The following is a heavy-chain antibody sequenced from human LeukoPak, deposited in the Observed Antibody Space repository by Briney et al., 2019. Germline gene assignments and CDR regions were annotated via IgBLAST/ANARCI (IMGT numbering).Heavy chain of an antibody. V-gene: IGHV3-7*01. CDR2: IKQDGSEK. CDR3: ARDRRPKVGATTLDY. CDR1: GFTFSSYW. D-gene: IGHD1-26*01. J-gene: IGHJ4*02. Sequence: GGSLRLSCAASGFTFSSYWMSWVRKAPGKGLEWVANIKQDGSEKFYVDSVKGRFTISRDNAKNSLYLQMNSLRAEDTAVYYCARDRRPKVGATTLDYWGQGTLVTVSS.